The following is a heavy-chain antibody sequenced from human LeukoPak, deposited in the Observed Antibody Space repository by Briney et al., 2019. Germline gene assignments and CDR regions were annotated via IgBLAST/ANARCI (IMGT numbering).Heavy chain of an antibody. CDR1: GYTFTGCY. V-gene: IGHV1-2*02. Sequence: GASVKVSCKASGYTFTGCYMHWVRQAPGQGLERMGWINPNSGGTNYAQKFQGRVTMTRDTSISTAYMELSRLSSDDTAVYYCARVDSTGWYYFDYWGQGTLVTVSS. CDR3: ARVDSTGWYYFDY. D-gene: IGHD6-19*01. J-gene: IGHJ4*02. CDR2: INPNSGGT.